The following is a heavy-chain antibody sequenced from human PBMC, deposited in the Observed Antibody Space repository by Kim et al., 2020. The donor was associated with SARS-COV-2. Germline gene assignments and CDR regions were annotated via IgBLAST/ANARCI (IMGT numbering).Heavy chain of an antibody. J-gene: IGHJ6*03. D-gene: IGHD6-6*01. CDR1: GFTFGDYA. Sequence: GGSLRLSCTASGFTFGDYAMSWVRQAPGKGLEWVGFIRSKAYGGTTEYAASVKGRFTISRDDSKSIAYLQMNSLKTEDTAVYYCTRDAESSSRVPPLYYYYYYMDVWGKGTTVTVSS. CDR2: IRSKAYGGTT. CDR3: TRDAESSSRVPPLYYYYYYMDV. V-gene: IGHV3-49*04.